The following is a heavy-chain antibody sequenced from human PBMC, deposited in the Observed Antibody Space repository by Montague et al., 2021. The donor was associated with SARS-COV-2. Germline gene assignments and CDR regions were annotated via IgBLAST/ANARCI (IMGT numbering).Heavy chain of an antibody. CDR2: VYASGIT. CDR3: IRGLACVDS. Sequence: TLSLTCTVSGGPISSGSYYWSWMRQPAGKGLEWSSRVYASGITNYTPSLKSRVTISLDTYKNQFSMRLSSVTAADATLYYCIRGLACVDSWGQGTLVTVSS. CDR1: GGPISSGSYY. J-gene: IGHJ5*01. V-gene: IGHV4-61*02.